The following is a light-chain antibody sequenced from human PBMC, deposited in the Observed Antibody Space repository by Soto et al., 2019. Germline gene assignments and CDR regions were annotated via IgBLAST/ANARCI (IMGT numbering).Light chain of an antibody. V-gene: IGLV2-11*01. J-gene: IGLJ1*01. CDR2: VVT. CDR1: SIDVGDSDF. Sequence: QSVLTQPRSVSGSPGQSVTISCTGTSIDVGDSDFVSWYQQHPGKAPKLMIYVVTKRPSGVPDSFSGSKSGNTASLTISGLQDEDEAEYFCISYKTDDTFLFGTGTKVTVL. CDR3: ISYKTDDTFL.